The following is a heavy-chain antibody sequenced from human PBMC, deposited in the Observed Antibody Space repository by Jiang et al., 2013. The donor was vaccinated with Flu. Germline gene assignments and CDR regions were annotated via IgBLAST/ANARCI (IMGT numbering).Heavy chain of an antibody. CDR1: GGSISSGSYY. CDR2: IYTRGNT. V-gene: IGHV4-61*02. J-gene: IGHJ4*02. Sequence: GPGLVKPSQTLSLTCSVSGGSISSGSYYWSWIRQPAGKEMEWIGRIYTRGNTYYNPSLRSRVTMSVDTSKNHFSLELSSVTAADTAVYYCARAYDSSGYHFDFWGQGTLVTVSS. CDR3: ARAYDSSGYHFDF. D-gene: IGHD3-22*01.